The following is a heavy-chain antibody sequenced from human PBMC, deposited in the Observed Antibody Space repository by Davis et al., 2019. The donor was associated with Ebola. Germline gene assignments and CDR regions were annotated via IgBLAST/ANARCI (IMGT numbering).Heavy chain of an antibody. D-gene: IGHD6-13*01. CDR3: ARDRYAYSSSADDY. J-gene: IGHJ4*02. Sequence: PGGSLRLSCAASGFTFSSYSMNWVRQAPGKGLEWVSYISSSSSTIYYADSVKGRFTISRDNAKNSLYLQMNSLRDEDTAVYYCARDRYAYSSSADDYWGQGTLVTVSS. CDR2: ISSSSSTI. V-gene: IGHV3-48*02. CDR1: GFTFSSYS.